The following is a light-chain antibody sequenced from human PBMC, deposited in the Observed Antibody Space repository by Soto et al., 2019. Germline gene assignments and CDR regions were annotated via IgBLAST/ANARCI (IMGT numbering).Light chain of an antibody. Sequence: DIQMTQSPSSLSASVGDRVTITCQASQDISNYVNWYQQKPGKATKLLIYDASNLETGVPSRFSGSGSGTDFTFTISSLQPEDIATYYCQQYANLPPFTFGQGTKL. CDR3: QQYANLPPFT. CDR1: QDISNY. V-gene: IGKV1-33*01. J-gene: IGKJ2*01. CDR2: DAS.